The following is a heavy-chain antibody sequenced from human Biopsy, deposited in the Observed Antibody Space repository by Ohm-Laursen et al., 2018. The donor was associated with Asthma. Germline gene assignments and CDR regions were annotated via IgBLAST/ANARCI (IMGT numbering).Heavy chain of an antibody. D-gene: IGHD3-16*02. CDR3: TTGVIAAGDTNLDY. CDR1: GLTFSGYP. Sequence: GSLRLSCAASGLTFSGYPMHWVRQTPGKGLEWVGRIRSKANNQTTAYAAAVEGRFSTSRDDSKGTAFLHMNRLKTDDTAVYFCTTGVIAAGDTNLDYWGQGTLVTVSS. J-gene: IGHJ4*02. V-gene: IGHV3-73*01. CDR2: IRSKANNQTT.